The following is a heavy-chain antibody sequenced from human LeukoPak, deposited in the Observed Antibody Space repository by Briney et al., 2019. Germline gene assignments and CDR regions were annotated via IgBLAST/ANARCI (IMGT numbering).Heavy chain of an antibody. D-gene: IGHD6-13*01. CDR1: GFTFSSYA. J-gene: IGHJ4*02. Sequence: PGVSLRLSCVASGFTFSSYAMSWVRQAPGKGLEWVSGISGSGGSTYYADSVKGRCTISRDNSKNTLYLQMNSLRAEDTAVYYCAKDESVIPAAVLDYWGQGTLVTVSS. CDR2: ISGSGGST. V-gene: IGHV3-23*01. CDR3: AKDESVIPAAVLDY.